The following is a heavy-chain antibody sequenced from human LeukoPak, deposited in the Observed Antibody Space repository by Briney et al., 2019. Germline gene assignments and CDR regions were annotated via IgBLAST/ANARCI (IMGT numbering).Heavy chain of an antibody. CDR1: EFSFSNFG. Sequence: QSGGSLRLSCAVSEFSFSNFGLSWVHQAPGKGLEWVSAIRRSDGSKHYADSVKGRFTISRDNSKNTMYLQMNGLRAEDTAVYYCARGLESKDTRPHYWGQGTLVSVST. V-gene: IGHV3-23*01. J-gene: IGHJ4*02. CDR2: IRRSDGSK. CDR3: ARGLESKDTRPHY. D-gene: IGHD1-1*01.